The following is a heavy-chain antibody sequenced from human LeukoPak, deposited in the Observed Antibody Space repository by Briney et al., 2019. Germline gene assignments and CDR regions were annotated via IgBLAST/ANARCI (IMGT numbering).Heavy chain of an antibody. J-gene: IGHJ5*02. CDR3: ARDGRGHWDTRIWYLGNWFDP. D-gene: IGHD6-13*01. Sequence: ASVKVSCKASGYTFTGYYIHWLRQAPGQGPEWMGWISTYSGNTHYAQELQGRVTLTTGTSTSTAYMDLRSLRSDDTAVYYCARDGRGHWDTRIWYLGNWFDPWGQGTLVTVSS. CDR2: ISTYSGNT. V-gene: IGHV1-18*04. CDR1: GYTFTGYY.